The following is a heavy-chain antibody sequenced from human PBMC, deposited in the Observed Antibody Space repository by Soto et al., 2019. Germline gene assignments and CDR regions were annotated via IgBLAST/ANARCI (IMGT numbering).Heavy chain of an antibody. J-gene: IGHJ4*02. CDR2: ISAYNGNT. D-gene: IGHD2-2*01. Sequence: QVQLVQSGAEVKKPGASVKVSCKTSGYTFTSHGISWVRQAPGQGLEWMGWISAYNGNTNYAQKLQGRVTMTTDTRXSTAYMELRSLRSDDTAVYYCARTYCSSARCYSDYWGQGTLVTVSS. CDR3: ARTYCSSARCYSDY. V-gene: IGHV1-18*04. CDR1: GYTFTSHG.